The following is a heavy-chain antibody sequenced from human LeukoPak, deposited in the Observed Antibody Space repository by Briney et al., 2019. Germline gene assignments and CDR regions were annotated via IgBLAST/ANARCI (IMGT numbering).Heavy chain of an antibody. CDR2: VSAYNGNT. V-gene: IGHV1-18*01. CDR1: GYTFTSYG. CDR3: ARVGSSWHWYFDP. J-gene: IGHJ2*01. D-gene: IGHD6-13*01. Sequence: ASVKVSCKASGYTFTSYGISWVRQAPGQGLEWMGWVSAYNGNTNYAQKLQGRVTMTTDTSTSTAYMELRSLRCEDTAVYYCARVGSSWHWYFDPWGRGTLVTVSS.